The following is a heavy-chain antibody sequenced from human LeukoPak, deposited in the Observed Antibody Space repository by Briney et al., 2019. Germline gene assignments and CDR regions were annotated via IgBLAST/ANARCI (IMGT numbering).Heavy chain of an antibody. CDR3: AKFAGYGSWSYPSQDYYYYGMDV. J-gene: IGHJ6*02. Sequence: PGGSLTLSCAASGFTFSSYGMHWVRHARGGGLEWVAFIRYDGCNKYYAVCVKGLFTISRDNSKNTLYLQMISLRVEDTAVYYCAKFAGYGSWSYPSQDYYYYGMDVWGQGTTVTVSS. D-gene: IGHD3-10*01. CDR2: IRYDGCNK. V-gene: IGHV3-30*02. CDR1: GFTFSSYG.